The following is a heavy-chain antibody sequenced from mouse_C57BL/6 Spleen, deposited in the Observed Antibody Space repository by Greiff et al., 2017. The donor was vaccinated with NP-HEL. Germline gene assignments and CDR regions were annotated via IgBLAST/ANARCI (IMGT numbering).Heavy chain of an antibody. D-gene: IGHD1-2*01. J-gene: IGHJ4*01. CDR2: IYPRSGNT. Sequence: QVQLKESGAELARPGASVKLSCKASGYTFTSYGISWVKQRTGQGLEWIGEIYPRSGNTYYNEKFKGKATLTADKSSSTAYMELRSLTSEDSAVYFCARVGDPSYYYAMDYWGQGTSVTVSS. V-gene: IGHV1-81*01. CDR3: ARVGDPSYYYAMDY. CDR1: GYTFTSYG.